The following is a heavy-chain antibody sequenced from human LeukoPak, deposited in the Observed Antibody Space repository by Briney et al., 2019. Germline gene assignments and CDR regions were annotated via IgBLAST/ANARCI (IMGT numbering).Heavy chain of an antibody. J-gene: IGHJ1*01. Sequence: GGSLRLSCAASGFTFSSFAMSWVRQAPGKGLEWVSAISGGGGTTYYADSVKGRFTLSRDNSKSTLYLQMNSLRAEDTAVYYCAHHRGSLDSNTEHFQHWGQGTLVMVSS. D-gene: IGHD1-26*01. CDR1: GFTFSSFA. V-gene: IGHV3-23*01. CDR2: ISGGGGTT. CDR3: AHHRGSLDSNTEHFQH.